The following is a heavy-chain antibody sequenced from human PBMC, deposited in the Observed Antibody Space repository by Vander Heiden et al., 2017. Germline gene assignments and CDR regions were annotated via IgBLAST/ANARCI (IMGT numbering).Heavy chain of an antibody. CDR2: ISYDGSNK. V-gene: IGHV3-30*18. CDR1: GFTFSSYG. J-gene: IGHJ6*02. Sequence: QVQLVESGGGVVQPGRSLRLSCAASGFTFSSYGMHWVRQAPGKGLEWVAVISYDGSNKYYADSVKGRFTISRDNSKNTLDLKRNSMRAEETAVYYCAKDLPAALYYYYGMDVWGQGTTVTVSS. CDR3: AKDLPAALYYYYGMDV.